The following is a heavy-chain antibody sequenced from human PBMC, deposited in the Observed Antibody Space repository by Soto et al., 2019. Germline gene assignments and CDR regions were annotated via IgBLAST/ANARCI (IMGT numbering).Heavy chain of an antibody. D-gene: IGHD6-19*01. CDR2: IIPIFGTA. CDR3: ARAGRRAVAGYFDY. J-gene: IGHJ4*02. V-gene: IGHV1-69*01. Sequence: QVQLVQSGAEVKKPGSSVKVSCKASGGTFSSYAISWVRQAPGQGLEWMGGIIPIFGTANYAKKFQGRVTFTADESTSTAYMELSSMRSEDTAGYYCARAGRRAVAGYFDYWGQGTLVTVSS. CDR1: GGTFSSYA.